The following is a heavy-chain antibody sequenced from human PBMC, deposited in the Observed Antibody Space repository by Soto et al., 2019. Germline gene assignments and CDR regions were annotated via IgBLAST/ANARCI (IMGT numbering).Heavy chain of an antibody. J-gene: IGHJ3*02. Sequence: KVQGRVTMTTDRSTRTAYMEMRSLRSDDTAVYYCARHLLRFPLFPDAFDIWGQGTMVTVSS. D-gene: IGHD5-12*01. V-gene: IGHV1-18*01. CDR3: ARHLLRFPLFPDAFDI.